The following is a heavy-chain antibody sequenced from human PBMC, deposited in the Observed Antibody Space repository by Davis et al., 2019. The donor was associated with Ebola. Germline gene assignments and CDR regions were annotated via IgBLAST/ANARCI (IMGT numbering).Heavy chain of an antibody. CDR1: GYSFTNYA. J-gene: IGHJ4*02. V-gene: IGHV1-18*01. CDR3: ARAQFPTTSDH. D-gene: IGHD1-1*01. CDR2: INPHNGNT. Sequence: ASVKVSCKASGYSFTNYALNWVRQAPGQGLEWMGWINPHNGNTNYAQNVQGRVAMTTDTSTNTAYMEVGSLRSDDTAVYYCARAQFPTTSDHWGQGTLVTVSS.